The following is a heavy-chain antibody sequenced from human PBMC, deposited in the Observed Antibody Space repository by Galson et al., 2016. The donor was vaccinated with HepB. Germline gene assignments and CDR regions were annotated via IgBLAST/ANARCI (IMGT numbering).Heavy chain of an antibody. J-gene: IGHJ4*02. CDR3: AREWGGFSQH. D-gene: IGHD3-16*01. V-gene: IGHV4-38-2*02. CDR1: GYSIRNGYY. CDR2: IFYTGVT. Sequence: EPLSLTCTVSGYSIRNGYYWGWIRQPPGMSPEWVGSIFYTGVTYYNPSLKSRVTISVDTSNNHFSLNLSSVTAADTAVYYCAREWGGFSQHWGQGTLVTVSS.